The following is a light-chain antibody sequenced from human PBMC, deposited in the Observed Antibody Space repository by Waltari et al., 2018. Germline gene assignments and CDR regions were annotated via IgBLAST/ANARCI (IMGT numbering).Light chain of an antibody. J-gene: IGKJ2*01. CDR1: QRVSSY. CDR3: QQRSNRPPGYT. V-gene: IGKV3-11*01. CDR2: DAS. Sequence: EIVLTQSPATLSLSPGERATLSCRASQRVSSYLAWYQQKPGQAPRLLIYDASNRATGIPARFSGSGSGTDFTLTISSLEPEDFAVYYCQQRSNRPPGYTFGQGTKLEIK.